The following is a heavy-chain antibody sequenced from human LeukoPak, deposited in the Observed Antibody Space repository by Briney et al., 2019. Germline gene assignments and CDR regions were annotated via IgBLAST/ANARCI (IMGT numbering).Heavy chain of an antibody. V-gene: IGHV4-39*07. CDR1: GGSISSGSYY. D-gene: IGHD2-2*01. CDR3: ARESDRYCFSTSCPNWFDP. CDR2: LYYSGST. J-gene: IGHJ5*02. Sequence: PSETLSLTCTVSGGSISSGSYYWGWIRQPPGKGLEWIGSLYYSGSTYYNPSLKSRVTMSVDTSKNQFSLKLKSVTAADTAVYNCARESDRYCFSTSCPNWFDPWGQGTLVTVSS.